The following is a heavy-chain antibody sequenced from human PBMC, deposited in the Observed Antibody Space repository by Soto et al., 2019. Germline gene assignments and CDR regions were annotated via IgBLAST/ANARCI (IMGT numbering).Heavy chain of an antibody. CDR1: GGTFSSYY. J-gene: IGHJ6*02. D-gene: IGHD4-4*01. CDR3: ARGPMTTVTPDYYYGMDV. CDR2: IIPIFGTA. V-gene: IGHV1-69*01. Sequence: VLLLQSGAAVKKPGSSVKVSCKASGGTFSSYYISCVRQAPGQGLEWMGGIIPIFGTANYAQKFQGRVTITADESTSTAYMELSSLRSEDTAVYYCARGPMTTVTPDYYYGMDVWGQGTTVTVSS.